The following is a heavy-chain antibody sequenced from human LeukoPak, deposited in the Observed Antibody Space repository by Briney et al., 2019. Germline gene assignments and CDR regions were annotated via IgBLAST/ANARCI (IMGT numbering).Heavy chain of an antibody. Sequence: GASVKLSCKASGGTFSTYAISWVRQAPGQGLEWMGRIIPILGIANYAQKFQGRVTITADKSTSTAYMELSSLRSEGTAVYYCARDHIGLRGVIILPENWFDPWGQGTLVTVSS. D-gene: IGHD3-10*01. CDR3: ARDHIGLRGVIILPENWFDP. CDR2: IIPILGIA. CDR1: GGTFSTYA. V-gene: IGHV1-69*04. J-gene: IGHJ5*02.